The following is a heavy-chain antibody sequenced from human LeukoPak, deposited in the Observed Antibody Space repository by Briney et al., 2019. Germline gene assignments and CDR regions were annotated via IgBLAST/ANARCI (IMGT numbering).Heavy chain of an antibody. V-gene: IGHV3-11*06. Sequence: PVGYLRLYGAGSGLTCSDDYMSWIRQAPGKGLGWVSYISSSSSYTNYADSVKGRFTISRDNAKNSLYLQMNSLRAEDTAVYYCASGGCSSTSCTLDYWGQGTLVTVSS. D-gene: IGHD2-2*01. CDR2: ISSSSSYT. CDR3: ASGGCSSTSCTLDY. CDR1: GLTCSDDY. J-gene: IGHJ4*02.